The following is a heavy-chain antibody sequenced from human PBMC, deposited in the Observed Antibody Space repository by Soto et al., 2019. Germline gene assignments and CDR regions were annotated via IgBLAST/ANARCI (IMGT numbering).Heavy chain of an antibody. CDR3: TRASYDGTYYYGMDV. J-gene: IGHJ6*02. CDR2: INPDGRST. CDR1: GFTFRSYW. D-gene: IGHD3-16*01. Sequence: EVQLVESGGGLVQPGGSLRLSCAASGFTFRSYWMHWVRQAPGKGLVWVSRINPDGRSTSYADSVKGRFTISRDNAKNTLYLQMNSLRAEDTAVYYCTRASYDGTYYYGMDVWGQGTTVTVSS. V-gene: IGHV3-74*01.